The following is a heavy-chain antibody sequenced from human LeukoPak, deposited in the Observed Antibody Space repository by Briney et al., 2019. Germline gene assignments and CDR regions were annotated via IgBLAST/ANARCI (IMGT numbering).Heavy chain of an antibody. D-gene: IGHD3-9*01. CDR3: AKGLDELRYFDWLPRDAFDI. V-gene: IGHV3-23*01. CDR2: ISDSGDNT. J-gene: IGHJ3*02. Sequence: GGSLRLSCAASGFTFSSYAMSWVRQAPGKGLEWVSCISDSGDNTYYSDSVKGRFTISRDNSKNTLYLQMNSLRADDTAVYYCAKGLDELRYFDWLPRDAFDIWGQGTMVTVSS. CDR1: GFTFSSYA.